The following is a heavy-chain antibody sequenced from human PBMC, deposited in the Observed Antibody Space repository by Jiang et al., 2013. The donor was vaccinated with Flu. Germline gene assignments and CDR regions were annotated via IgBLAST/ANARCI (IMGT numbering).Heavy chain of an antibody. D-gene: IGHD1-20*01. CDR2: VYYSGTT. CDR3: ARVNWNLMTGTFYGLDV. CDR1: GGYITSYY. J-gene: IGHJ6*02. Sequence: GLVQESGPGLVKPSETLSLTCTVSGGYITSYYWSWVRQPPGKGLEWIGYVYYSGTTNYNPSLKSRVTISVDLSKNQFSLTLTSVTAADTAVYYCARVNWNLMTGTFYGLDVWGQGATVSVS. V-gene: IGHV4-59*01.